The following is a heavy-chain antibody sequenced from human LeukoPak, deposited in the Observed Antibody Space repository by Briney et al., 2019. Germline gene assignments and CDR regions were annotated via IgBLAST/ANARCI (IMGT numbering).Heavy chain of an antibody. CDR3: ATVMFDXPSXFDY. D-gene: IGHD3-22*01. J-gene: IGHJ4*02. V-gene: IGHV1-24*01. CDR2: FDPEDGET. CDR1: GYTLTELS. Sequence: ASVKVSCKVPGYTLTELSMHWVRQAPGKGLEWMGGFDPEDGETIYAQKFQGRVTMTEDTSTDTAYMELSSLRSEDTAVYYCATVMFDXPSXFDYWGQGTLVTVS.